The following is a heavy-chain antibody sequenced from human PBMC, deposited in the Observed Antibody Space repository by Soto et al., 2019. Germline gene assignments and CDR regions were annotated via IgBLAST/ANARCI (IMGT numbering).Heavy chain of an antibody. D-gene: IGHD6-19*01. J-gene: IGHJ1*01. CDR2: ISGSGGST. Sequence: TGGSLRLSCAASGFTFSSYAMSWVRQAPGKGLEWVSAISGSGGSTYYADSVKGRFTISRDNSKNTLYLKMKSLRAEDTAVYYCANHPVDSSGWYFFYFQHWGQGTLVTVSS. V-gene: IGHV3-23*01. CDR1: GFTFSSYA. CDR3: ANHPVDSSGWYFFYFQH.